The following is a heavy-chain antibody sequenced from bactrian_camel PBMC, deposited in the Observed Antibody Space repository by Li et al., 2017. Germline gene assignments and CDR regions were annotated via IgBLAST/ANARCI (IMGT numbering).Heavy chain of an antibody. V-gene: IGHV3S55*01. J-gene: IGHJ4*01. CDR1: GYGYDEYS. CDR2: IQGDGNT. D-gene: IGHD3*01. Sequence: QVQLVESGGSSVQAGGSLRLSCESRGYGYDEYSMGWSRQAPGKGREAVAVIQGDGNTLYADSVKGRFTISKDSAKATLYLQMNDLKPEDTGMYYCAADLYRKATLETLPAFVTWGQGTQVTVS. CDR3: AADLYRKATLETLPAFVT.